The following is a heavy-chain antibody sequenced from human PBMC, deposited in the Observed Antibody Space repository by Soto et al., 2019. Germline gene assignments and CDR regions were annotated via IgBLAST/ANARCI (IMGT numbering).Heavy chain of an antibody. CDR3: ARDRGYRSGSFGS. CDR1: GGFISGYY. J-gene: IGHJ5*02. V-gene: IGHV4-4*07. CDR2: IYSDGTT. Sequence: QVQLQESGPGLVKPSETLSLTCIVSGGFISGYYWSWIRQPAGKELEWIGRIYSDGTTNYNPSLKGRGTMSVDTSKKQISLKLTSVTAADTAMYYCARDRGYRSGSFGSWGQGVLVTVSS. D-gene: IGHD5-18*01.